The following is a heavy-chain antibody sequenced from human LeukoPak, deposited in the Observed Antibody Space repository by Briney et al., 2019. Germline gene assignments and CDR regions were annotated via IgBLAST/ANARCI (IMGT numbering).Heavy chain of an antibody. Sequence: GRSLRLSCAASGFTFSSFGMRWVRQAPGKGLEWVAVIWYDGSNKYYADSVKGRFTISRDNSKNALYLQMNSLRAEDTAVYYCARDRGDSTSWYVTDYWGQGTLVTVSS. D-gene: IGHD2-2*01. CDR1: GFTFSSFG. CDR2: IWYDGSNK. V-gene: IGHV3-33*01. CDR3: ARDRGDSTSWYVTDY. J-gene: IGHJ4*02.